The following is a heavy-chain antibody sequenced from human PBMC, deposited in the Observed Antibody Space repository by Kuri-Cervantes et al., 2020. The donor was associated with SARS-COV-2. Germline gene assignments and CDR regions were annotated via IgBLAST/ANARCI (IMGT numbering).Heavy chain of an antibody. J-gene: IGHJ6*02. CDR3: GRLGATKGSHYYGVDV. CDR2: INHSGST. CDR1: GGSISSSSYY. V-gene: IGHV4-39*07. D-gene: IGHD1-26*01. Sequence: GSLRLSCTVSGGSISSSSYYWGWIRQPPGKGLEWIGEINHSGSTNYNPSLKSRVTISVDTSKNQFSLRLSSVTAADTAVYYCGRLGATKGSHYYGVDVWGQGTTVTVSS.